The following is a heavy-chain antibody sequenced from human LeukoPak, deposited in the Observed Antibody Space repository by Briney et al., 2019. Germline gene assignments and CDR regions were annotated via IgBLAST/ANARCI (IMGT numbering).Heavy chain of an antibody. J-gene: IGHJ4*02. D-gene: IGHD1-14*01. Sequence: PPRSRTLSCAASGFTFTSYCMHWVRQAPGKVLEWVAAISSEGSNKYYADSVKGRFTISRDNSKNTLYLQMNSLRAEDTAVYYCAKDLHPLNHVPGDYWGQGTLVTVSS. CDR3: AKDLHPLNHVPGDY. CDR2: ISSEGSNK. CDR1: GFTFTSYC. V-gene: IGHV3-30*18.